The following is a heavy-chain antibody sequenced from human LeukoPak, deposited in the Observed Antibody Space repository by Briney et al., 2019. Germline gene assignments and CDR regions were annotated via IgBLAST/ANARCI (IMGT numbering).Heavy chain of an antibody. CDR3: ARGTITMVRGVITNFDY. V-gene: IGHV3-20*04. J-gene: IGHJ4*02. CDR2: INWNGGST. D-gene: IGHD3-10*01. CDR1: GFTFDDYG. Sequence: GGSLRLSCAASGFTFDDYGMSGVRQARGRGLEGVAGINWNGGSTGYADSVKGRFTISRDNAKNSLYLQMNSLRAEDTALYYCARGTITMVRGVITNFDYWGQGTLVTVSS.